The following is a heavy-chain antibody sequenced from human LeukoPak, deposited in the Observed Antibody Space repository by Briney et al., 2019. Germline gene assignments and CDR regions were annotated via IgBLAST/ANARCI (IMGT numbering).Heavy chain of an antibody. J-gene: IGHJ3*02. CDR1: GFTFNTYA. D-gene: IGHD5-12*01. CDR2: ISATGGST. Sequence: GGSLRLSCAASGFTFNTYAMTWVRQAPGMGLEWVSDISATGGSTYYADSVKGRFTISRDNSKNTLYLQMNSLRAEDTAVYYCARGVATIPSDAFDIWGQGTMVTVSS. CDR3: ARGVATIPSDAFDI. V-gene: IGHV3-23*01.